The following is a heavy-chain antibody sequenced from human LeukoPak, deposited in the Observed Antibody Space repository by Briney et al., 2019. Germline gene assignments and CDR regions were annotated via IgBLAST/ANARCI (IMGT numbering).Heavy chain of an antibody. D-gene: IGHD3-3*01. Sequence: ASVKVSCKASGYTFTGYYMHWVRQAPGQGLEWMGWINPNSGGTNYAQKFQGWVTMTRDTSISTAYIELSRLRSDDTAVYYCARAPKYYDFWSGYREYYFDYWGQGTLVTVSS. V-gene: IGHV1-2*04. J-gene: IGHJ4*02. CDR1: GYTFTGYY. CDR2: INPNSGGT. CDR3: ARAPKYYDFWSGYREYYFDY.